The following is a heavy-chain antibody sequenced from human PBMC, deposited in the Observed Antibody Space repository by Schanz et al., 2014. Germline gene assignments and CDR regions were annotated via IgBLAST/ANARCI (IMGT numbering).Heavy chain of an antibody. Sequence: QIQLVQSGPEVKKPGASVKVSCKASGYIFINSGISWVRQAPGQGLEWVGWISVYNHNKEYDQKLQGRVTMTTDTATSTAYMELRSLRSDDTAVYYCARDAADFYDILTEEDYWGQGTLVTVSS. CDR3: ARDAADFYDILTEEDY. CDR1: GYIFINSG. D-gene: IGHD3-9*01. J-gene: IGHJ4*02. CDR2: ISVYNHNK. V-gene: IGHV1-18*01.